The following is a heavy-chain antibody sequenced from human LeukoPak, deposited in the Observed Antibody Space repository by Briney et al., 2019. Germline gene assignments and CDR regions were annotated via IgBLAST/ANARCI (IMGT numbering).Heavy chain of an antibody. Sequence: GGSLRLSCAASGFTFDDYGMSWVRQAPGKGLEWVSGINWNGGSTGYADSVKGRFTISRDNAKNSLYLQMNSLRAEDTALYYCARRAYYDFWSGYYLYYYYYYMDVWGKGTTVTVSS. V-gene: IGHV3-20*04. CDR2: INWNGGST. J-gene: IGHJ6*03. D-gene: IGHD3-3*01. CDR3: ARRAYYDFWSGYYLYYYYYYMDV. CDR1: GFTFDDYG.